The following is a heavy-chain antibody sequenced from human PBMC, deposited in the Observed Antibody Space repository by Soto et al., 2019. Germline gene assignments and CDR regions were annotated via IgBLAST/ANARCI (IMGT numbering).Heavy chain of an antibody. CDR2: IIPIFGTA. Sequence: QVQLVQSGAEVKKPGSSVKVSCKASGGTFSSYAISWVRQAPGQGLEWMGGIIPIFGTANYAQKFQGRVTITANESTSTAYMELSSLRSEDTAVYYCARGGFVVVTAMCAFDIWGQGTMVTVSS. V-gene: IGHV1-69*01. CDR3: ARGGFVVVTAMCAFDI. D-gene: IGHD2-21*02. J-gene: IGHJ3*02. CDR1: GGTFSSYA.